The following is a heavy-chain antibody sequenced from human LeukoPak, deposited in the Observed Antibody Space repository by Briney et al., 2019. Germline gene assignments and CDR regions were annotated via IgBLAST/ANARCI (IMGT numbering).Heavy chain of an antibody. J-gene: IGHJ4*02. V-gene: IGHV4-34*01. CDR1: GGSFSGYY. CDR3: ASIPVGGSYYFDY. Sequence: SETLSLTCAVYGGSFSGYYWSWIRQPPGKGLEWIGEINHSGSTNYNPSLKSRVTISVDTSKNQFSLKLSSVTAADTAVYYCASIPVGGSYYFDYWGQGTLVTVSS. CDR2: INHSGST. D-gene: IGHD1-26*01.